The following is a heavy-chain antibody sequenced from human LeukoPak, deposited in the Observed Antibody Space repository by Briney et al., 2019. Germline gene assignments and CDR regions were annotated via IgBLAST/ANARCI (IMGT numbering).Heavy chain of an antibody. CDR2: ISSSSSTI. Sequence: GGSLRLSCAASGFTFSSYSMNWVRQAPGKGLEWVSYISSSSSTIYYAHSMKGRFTISRDNAKNSLYLQMNSLRAEDTAVYYCARVGYYDFWSGTLKDYYMDVWGKGTTVTVSS. J-gene: IGHJ6*03. CDR1: GFTFSSYS. CDR3: ARVGYYDFWSGTLKDYYMDV. V-gene: IGHV3-48*01. D-gene: IGHD3-3*01.